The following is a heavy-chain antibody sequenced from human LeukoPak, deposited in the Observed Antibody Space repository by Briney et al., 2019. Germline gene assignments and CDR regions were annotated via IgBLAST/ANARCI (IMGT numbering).Heavy chain of an antibody. CDR3: ARGAKSRRYFDWLMWGEPGGKGGY. CDR2: MNPNSGNT. V-gene: IGHV1-8*01. J-gene: IGHJ4*02. Sequence: ASVKVSCKASGYTFTSYDINWVRQATGQGLEWMGWMNPNSGNTGYAQKFQGRVTMTRNTSISTAYMELSSLRSEDTAVYYCARGAKSRRYFDWLMWGEPGGKGGYWGQGTLVTVSS. D-gene: IGHD3-9*01. CDR1: GYTFTSYD.